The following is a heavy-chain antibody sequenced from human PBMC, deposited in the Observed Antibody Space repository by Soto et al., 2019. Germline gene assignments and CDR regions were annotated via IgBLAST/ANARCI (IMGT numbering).Heavy chain of an antibody. CDR1: GGTFSTAA. Sequence: QVQVEQSGAEVKKPGSSVKVSCKASGGTFSTAAISWVRQAPGQGLEWMGGIMPIFRTADYAQKFQGGVTITADESSSTAYLELRSLSSEDTAIYYCARDQYRPQLGGNYYYIMDVWGQGTTVTVSS. CDR3: ARDQYRPQLGGNYYYIMDV. CDR2: IMPIFRTA. D-gene: IGHD2-2*02. J-gene: IGHJ6*02. V-gene: IGHV1-69*12.